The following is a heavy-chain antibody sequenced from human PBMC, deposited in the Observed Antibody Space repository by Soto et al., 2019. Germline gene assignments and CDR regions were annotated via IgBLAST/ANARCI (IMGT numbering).Heavy chain of an antibody. CDR1: GYTFTSYA. V-gene: IGHV1-3*01. Sequence: GASVKVSCKASGYTFTSYAMHWVRQAPGQRLEWMGWINAGNGNTKYSQKFQGRVTITRDTSASTAYMELSSLRSEDTAVYYCARVCSGGSCYSSEYFQHWGQGTLVTVSS. CDR3: ARVCSGGSCYSSEYFQH. D-gene: IGHD2-15*01. CDR2: INAGNGNT. J-gene: IGHJ1*01.